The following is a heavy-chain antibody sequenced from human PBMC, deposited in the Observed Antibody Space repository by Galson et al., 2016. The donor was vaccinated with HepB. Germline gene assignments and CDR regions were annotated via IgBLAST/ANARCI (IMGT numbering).Heavy chain of an antibody. J-gene: IGHJ4*02. V-gene: IGHV4-59*01. D-gene: IGHD2-21*02. CDR3: ARGCPGCGDCQGGLDY. CDR1: GLSIRPTY. CDR2: IYHSGRT. Sequence: SETLSLTCSVSGLSIRPTYWSWIRHLPGKGLEWIGYIYHSGRTNYNPSLKSRVTMSVDRSKSQFSLKLTSVTPADTAVFYCARGCPGCGDCQGGLDYWGQGILVTVSS.